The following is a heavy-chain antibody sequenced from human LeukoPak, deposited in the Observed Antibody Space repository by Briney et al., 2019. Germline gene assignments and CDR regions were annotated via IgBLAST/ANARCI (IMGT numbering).Heavy chain of an antibody. CDR1: AFTFSSYS. D-gene: IGHD6-13*01. V-gene: IGHV3-21*01. Sequence: GGSLRLSCAASAFTFSSYSMNWVRQAPGKGLEWVSSISSSSSYIYYADSVKGRFTISRDNGKNSLYLQMNSLRAEDTAVYYCARDTSSWYLGGDYYFDYWGQGTLVTVSS. J-gene: IGHJ4*02. CDR2: ISSSSSYI. CDR3: ARDTSSWYLGGDYYFDY.